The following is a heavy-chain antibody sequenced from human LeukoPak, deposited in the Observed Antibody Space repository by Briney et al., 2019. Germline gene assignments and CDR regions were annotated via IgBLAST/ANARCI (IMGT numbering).Heavy chain of an antibody. D-gene: IGHD3-10*01. V-gene: IGHV3-48*01. Sequence: GGSLRLSCAASGFTFSSYSMNWVRQAPGKGLEWVSYISSSSSTIYYADSVKGRFTISRDNAKNSLYLQMNSLRAEDTAVYYCARRFAPGSGSHTPTSDYWGQGTLVTVSS. CDR2: ISSSSSTI. CDR1: GFTFSSYS. J-gene: IGHJ4*02. CDR3: ARRFAPGSGSHTPTSDY.